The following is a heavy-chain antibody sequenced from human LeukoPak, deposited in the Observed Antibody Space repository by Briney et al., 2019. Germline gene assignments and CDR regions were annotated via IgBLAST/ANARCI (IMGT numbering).Heavy chain of an antibody. V-gene: IGHV3-11*04. CDR3: ARVVIVCSSTSCYTGWFDS. Sequence: PGGSLRLSCAASGFTFSDYYMSWIRQAPGKGLEWVSYISSSGSTIYYADSVKGRFTISRDNANNSLYLQMNSLRAEDTAVYYCARVVIVCSSTSCYTGWFDSWGQGTLVTVSS. D-gene: IGHD2-2*02. CDR2: ISSSGSTI. CDR1: GFTFSDYY. J-gene: IGHJ5*01.